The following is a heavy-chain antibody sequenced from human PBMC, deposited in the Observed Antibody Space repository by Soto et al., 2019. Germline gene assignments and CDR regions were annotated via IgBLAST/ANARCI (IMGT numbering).Heavy chain of an antibody. CDR1: GFPFSSYW. CDR2: INSDGIIT. D-gene: IGHD6-13*01. CDR3: ARDVGRITSSGN. J-gene: IGHJ4*02. V-gene: IGHV3-74*01. Sequence: PGGSLRLSCAASGFPFSSYWMHWVRQAPGKGLVWVSRINSDGIITNYADSVKGRFTVSRDNAKNTLYLQMNSLRAEDTAVYYCARDVGRITSSGNWGQGTLVTVSS.